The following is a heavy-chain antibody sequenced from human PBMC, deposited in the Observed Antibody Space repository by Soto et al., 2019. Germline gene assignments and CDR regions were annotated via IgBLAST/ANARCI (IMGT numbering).Heavy chain of an antibody. J-gene: IGHJ4*02. CDR3: AKDRLERIIDY. V-gene: IGHV3-30*04. Sequence: PGGSLRLSCAASGFTFSNYAMHWVRQAPGKGLEWVAIISYDGNNKYNADSVKGRFTISRDNSKNTLYLQMNSLRAEDTAVYYCAKDRLERIIDYWGQGTLVTVSS. D-gene: IGHD1-1*01. CDR2: ISYDGNNK. CDR1: GFTFSNYA.